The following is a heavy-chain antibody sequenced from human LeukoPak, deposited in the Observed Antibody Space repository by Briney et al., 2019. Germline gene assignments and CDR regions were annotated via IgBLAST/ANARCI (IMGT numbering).Heavy chain of an antibody. V-gene: IGHV1-46*01. CDR1: GYTFTSYY. CDR3: ARDYDILTGDYYYYYGVDV. D-gene: IGHD3-9*01. J-gene: IGHJ6*02. Sequence: GASVKVSCKASGYTFTSYYMHWVRQAPGQGLEWMGIINPSGGSTSYAQKFQGRVTMTRDTSTSTVYMELSSLRSEDTAVYYCARDYDILTGDYYYYYGVDVWGQGTTVTVSS. CDR2: INPSGGST.